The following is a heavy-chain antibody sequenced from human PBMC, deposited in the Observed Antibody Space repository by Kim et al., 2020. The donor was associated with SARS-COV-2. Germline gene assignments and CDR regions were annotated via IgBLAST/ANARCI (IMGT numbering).Heavy chain of an antibody. CDR3: AHRSLSSWYFDY. V-gene: IGHV2-5*01. Sequence: RYSPSLTSRLTITKDTSKNQVVLTMTNMDPVDTATYYCAHRSLSSWYFDYWGQGTLVTVSS. J-gene: IGHJ4*02. D-gene: IGHD6-13*01.